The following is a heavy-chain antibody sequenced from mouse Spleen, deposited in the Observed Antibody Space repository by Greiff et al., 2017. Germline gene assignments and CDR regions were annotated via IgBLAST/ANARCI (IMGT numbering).Heavy chain of an antibody. CDR2: INPNNGGT. J-gene: IGHJ4*01. V-gene: IGHV1-26*01. D-gene: IGHD1-1*01. CDR3: ARPTVVATGMDY. Sequence: EVQLQQSGPELVKPGASVKISCKASGYTFTDYYMNWVKQSHGKSFEWIGDINPNNGGTSYNQKFKGKATLTVDKSSSTAYMELRSLTSEDSAVYYCARPTVVATGMDYWGQGTSVTVSS. CDR1: GYTFTDYY.